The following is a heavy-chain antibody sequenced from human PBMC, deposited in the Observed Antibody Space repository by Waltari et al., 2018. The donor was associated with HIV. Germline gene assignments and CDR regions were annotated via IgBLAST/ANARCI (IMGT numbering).Heavy chain of an antibody. CDR2: MKHDGSYK. J-gene: IGHJ3*01. CDR3: SRLSYHAFDL. Sequence: EVQLVESGGDLVQPGGSLRLSCAVSGFSFSSFWMSWVRQAPGKGLEWVASMKHDGSYKYYVDSVKGRFTISRDNAKNSLFLQMDSLRAEDTALYYCSRLSYHAFDLWGQGTMVTVSS. V-gene: IGHV3-7*01. D-gene: IGHD3-16*02. CDR1: GFSFSSFW.